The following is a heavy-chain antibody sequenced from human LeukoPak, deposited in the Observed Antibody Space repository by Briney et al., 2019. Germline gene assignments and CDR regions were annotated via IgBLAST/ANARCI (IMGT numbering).Heavy chain of an antibody. J-gene: IGHJ4*02. V-gene: IGHV3-7*03. Sequence: GRSLRLSCAASGFTFSSYAMHWVRQAPGRGLEWVANIKQDGSEKYYVDSVKGRFTISRDNAKNSLYLQMNSLRAEDTAVYYCARAERYYYDSSAYLFWGQGTLVTVSS. D-gene: IGHD3-22*01. CDR2: IKQDGSEK. CDR3: ARAERYYYDSSAYLF. CDR1: GFTFSSYA.